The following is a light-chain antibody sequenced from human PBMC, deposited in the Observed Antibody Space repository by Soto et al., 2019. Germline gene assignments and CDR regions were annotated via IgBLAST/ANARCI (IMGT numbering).Light chain of an antibody. CDR1: GSNIGRNY. V-gene: IGLV1-47*01. J-gene: IGLJ1*01. CDR3: VTWDDSLSGRV. CDR2: RNN. Sequence: QSVLSQPPSASGTPGQTVIISCSGGGSNIGRNYVYWYQQFPGTAPKIVIYRNNQRPSGVPDRFSGSKSDTSASLAISGLRSEDEADYYCVTWDDSLSGRVFGTGTKVTVL.